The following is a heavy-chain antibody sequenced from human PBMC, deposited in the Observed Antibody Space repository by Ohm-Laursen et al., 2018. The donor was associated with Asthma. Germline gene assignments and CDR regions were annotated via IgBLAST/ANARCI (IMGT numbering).Heavy chain of an antibody. CDR2: ISYDGSNK. V-gene: IGHV3-30*18. D-gene: IGHD1-26*01. CDR3: AKALVGAPLYYHYYGMDV. J-gene: IGHJ6*01. Sequence: SLRLSCAAFGFTFSSYGMHWVRQAPGKGLEWVAVISYDGSNKYYADSVKGRFTISRDNSKNTLYLQMNSLRDEDTALYYCAKALVGAPLYYHYYGMDVRGQGTTGNVSS. CDR1: GFTFSSYG.